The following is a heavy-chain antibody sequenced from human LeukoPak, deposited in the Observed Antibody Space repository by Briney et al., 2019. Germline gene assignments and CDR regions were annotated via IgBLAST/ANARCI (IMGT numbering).Heavy chain of an antibody. CDR3: ARSNCSGGSCYGGKKKTQLGPRWFDP. Sequence: SETLSLTCAVYGGSFSAYYWSWIRQPPGKGLEWIGEINHSGSTNYNPSPKSRVIISVDTSKNQFSLKLSSLPAADTAVYYCARSNCSGGSCYGGKKKTQLGPRWFDPWGQGTLVTVSS. J-gene: IGHJ5*02. V-gene: IGHV4-34*01. D-gene: IGHD2-15*01. CDR1: GGSFSAYY. CDR2: INHSGST.